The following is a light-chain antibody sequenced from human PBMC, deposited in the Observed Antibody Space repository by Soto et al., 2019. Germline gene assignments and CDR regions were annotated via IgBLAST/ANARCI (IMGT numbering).Light chain of an antibody. J-gene: IGKJ5*01. V-gene: IGKV3-15*01. Sequence: EIVMTQTPPTLSVSPGERATLSCRASQTVRTNLAWYQQKPGQGPRLLIYGASTRAPDVPARFSGSGSGTEFTLTISSLQSEDFAVYYCQQYNDWPPITFGQGTRLDMK. CDR3: QQYNDWPPIT. CDR1: QTVRTN. CDR2: GAS.